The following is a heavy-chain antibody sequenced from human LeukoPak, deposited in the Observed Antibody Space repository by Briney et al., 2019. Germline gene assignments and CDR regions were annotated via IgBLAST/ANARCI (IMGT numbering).Heavy chain of an antibody. CDR2: ISGSGGST. V-gene: IGHV3-23*01. D-gene: IGHD2-21*02. CDR3: AKDTNTHIVVVTVMDY. J-gene: IGHJ4*02. CDR1: GFTFSSYG. Sequence: GGSLRLSCAASGFTFSSYGMSWVRQAPGKGLEWVSAISGSGGSTYYADSVRGRFTISRDNSKNTLYLQMNSLRAEDTAVYYCAKDTNTHIVVVTVMDYWGQGTLATVSS.